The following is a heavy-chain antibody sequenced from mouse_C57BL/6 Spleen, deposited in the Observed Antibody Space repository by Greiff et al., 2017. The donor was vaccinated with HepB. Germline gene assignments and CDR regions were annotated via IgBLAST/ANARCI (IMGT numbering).Heavy chain of an antibody. CDR2: IDPSDSET. Sequence: VQLQQPGAELVRPGSSVKLSCKASGYTFTSYWMHWVKQRPIQGLEWIGNIDPSDSETHYNQKFKDKATLTGDKSSSTAYMQLSSLTSEDSAVYYCARGYYGSSSYYFDYWGQGTTLTVSS. J-gene: IGHJ2*01. D-gene: IGHD1-1*01. CDR1: GYTFTSYW. CDR3: ARGYYGSSSYYFDY. V-gene: IGHV1-52*01.